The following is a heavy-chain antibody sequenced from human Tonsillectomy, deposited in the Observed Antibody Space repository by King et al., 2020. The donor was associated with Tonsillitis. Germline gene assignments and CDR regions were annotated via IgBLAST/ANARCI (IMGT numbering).Heavy chain of an antibody. CDR1: GFTLSSHW. Sequence: VQLVESGGGLVQPGGSLRLSCAASGFTLSSHWMHSVRQASGKGLVLVSGFNGDGSIINYADPVKGRFTNSRDNARNTLYLQMNRLRAEDTAVYYCASETGKGYWGQGTLVTVSS. V-gene: IGHV3-74*01. J-gene: IGHJ4*02. CDR2: FNGDGSII. CDR3: ASETGKGY. D-gene: IGHD7-27*01.